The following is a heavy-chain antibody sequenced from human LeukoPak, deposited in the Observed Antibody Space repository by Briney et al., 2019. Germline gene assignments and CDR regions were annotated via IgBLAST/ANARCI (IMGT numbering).Heavy chain of an antibody. Sequence: GGSLRLSCAASGFTFSSYWMNWVRQAPGKGLVWVSRINSDGSGTNYADSVKGRFTISRDNAKNTLYLQMNSLRGEDTAVYYCARAEDCTSTSCPRAFDNWGQGTMVTVSS. CDR2: INSDGSGT. V-gene: IGHV3-74*01. CDR1: GFTFSSYW. D-gene: IGHD2-2*01. J-gene: IGHJ3*02. CDR3: ARAEDCTSTSCPRAFDN.